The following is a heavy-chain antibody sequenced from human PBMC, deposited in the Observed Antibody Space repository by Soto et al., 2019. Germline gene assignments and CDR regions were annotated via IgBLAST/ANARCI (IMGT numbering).Heavy chain of an antibody. CDR3: ARGVEYSGHQRGWFDP. D-gene: IGHD5-12*01. CDR2: INPSGGST. J-gene: IGHJ5*02. Sequence: GASVKVSCKASGYTFTSCYMHWVRQAPGQGLEWMGIINPSGGSTSYAQKFQGRVTMTRDTSTSTVYMELSSLRSEDTAVYYCARGVEYSGHQRGWFDPWGQGTLVTVSS. CDR1: GYTFTSCY. V-gene: IGHV1-46*01.